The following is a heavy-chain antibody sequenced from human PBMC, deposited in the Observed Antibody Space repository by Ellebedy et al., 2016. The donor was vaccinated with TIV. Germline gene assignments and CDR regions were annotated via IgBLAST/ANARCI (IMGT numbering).Heavy chain of an antibody. D-gene: IGHD3-10*01. CDR2: INRGAGST. J-gene: IGHJ3*02. CDR3: TRERAGSYAFDI. CDR1: GYTFIAYH. Sequence: ASVKVSCXASGYTFIAYHMHWVRQAPGQELEWMGMINRGAGSTSYSHNFQGRVTMTGDTSTSTVYMELSSLTSEDTAVYYCTRERAGSYAFDIWGQGTMVAVSS. V-gene: IGHV1-46*01.